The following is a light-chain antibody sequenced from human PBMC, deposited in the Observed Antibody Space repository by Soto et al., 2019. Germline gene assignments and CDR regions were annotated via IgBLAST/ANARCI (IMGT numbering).Light chain of an antibody. Sequence: DIQMTQSPSTLSASVRDRVTIAFRASQTISSWLAWFQQRPGRAPKFLIYKASSLKNGVPLRFSGSGSGTEFTLTINNLQPDDFATYYCQHYNSYSEAFGQGTKVDI. V-gene: IGKV1-5*03. CDR1: QTISSW. CDR2: KAS. CDR3: QHYNSYSEA. J-gene: IGKJ1*01.